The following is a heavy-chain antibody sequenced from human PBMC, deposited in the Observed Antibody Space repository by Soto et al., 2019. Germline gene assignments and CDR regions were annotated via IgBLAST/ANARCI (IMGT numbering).Heavy chain of an antibody. V-gene: IGHV4-34*01. Sequence: SETLSLTCAVYGGSFSGYYWSWIRQPPGKGLEWIGEINHSGSTNYNPSLKSRVTISVDTSKNQFSLKLSSVTAADTAVYYCARARNYYYGMDVCGQGTTVTVYS. CDR1: GGSFSGYY. CDR3: ARARNYYYGMDV. J-gene: IGHJ6*02. CDR2: INHSGST.